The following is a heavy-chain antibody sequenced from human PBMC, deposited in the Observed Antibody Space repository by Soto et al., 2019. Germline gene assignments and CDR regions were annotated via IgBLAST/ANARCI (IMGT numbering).Heavy chain of an antibody. D-gene: IGHD3-16*01. J-gene: IGHJ3*02. CDR1: GGTFSSYA. V-gene: IGHV1-69*12. CDR2: IIPIFGTA. Sequence: QVQLVQSGAEVKKPGSSVKVSCKASGGTFSSYAISWVRQAPGQGLEWMGGIIPIFGTANYAQKFQGRVTITADESTSPAYMGLSSLRSEDTAVYYCARDRLMITFGGVGDGRWFAFDIWGQGTMVTVSS. CDR3: ARDRLMITFGGVGDGRWFAFDI.